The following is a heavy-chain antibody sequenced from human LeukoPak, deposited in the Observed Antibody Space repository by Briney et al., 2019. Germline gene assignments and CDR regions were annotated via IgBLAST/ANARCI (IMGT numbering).Heavy chain of an antibody. J-gene: IGHJ4*02. CDR2: ISSSSIYI. V-gene: IGHV3-21*01. Sequence: GGSLRLSCAASGFTFSRHSMNWVRQAPGNGLEWVSSISSSSIYIYYADSVKGRFTISRDNAKNSLYLQMNNLRAEDTAVYYCARGGDNYGYIFDYWGQGTLVTVSS. CDR3: ARGGDNYGYIFDY. D-gene: IGHD5-18*01. CDR1: GFTFSRHS.